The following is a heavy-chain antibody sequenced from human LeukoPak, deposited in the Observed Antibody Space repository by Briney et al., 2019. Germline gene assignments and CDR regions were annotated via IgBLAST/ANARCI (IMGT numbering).Heavy chain of an antibody. Sequence: GGSLRLSCAASGITFSTYAMNWVRQAPGKGLEWVSVISGSAASTSYADSVKGRFTISRDNSRNTLYLQMNNLRAEDTAVYYCARPQSSSGYYWLFDDWGQGTLVTVSS. J-gene: IGHJ4*02. CDR3: ARPQSSSGYYWLFDD. V-gene: IGHV3-23*01. D-gene: IGHD3-22*01. CDR2: ISGSAAST. CDR1: GITFSTYA.